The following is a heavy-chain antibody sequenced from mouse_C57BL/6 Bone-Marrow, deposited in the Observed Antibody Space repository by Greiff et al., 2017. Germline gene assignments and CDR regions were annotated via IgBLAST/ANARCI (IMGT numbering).Heavy chain of an antibody. CDR1: GYTFTDYY. Sequence: VQLQQSGAELVKPGASVKISCKASGYTFTDYYINWVKQRPGQGLEWIGKIGPGSGSTYYNEKFKGKATLTADKSSSTAYMQLSSLTSEDSAVYFCAIHRDDGGLYAIDYWGQGTSVTVSS. J-gene: IGHJ4*01. CDR2: IGPGSGST. V-gene: IGHV1-77*01. CDR3: AIHRDDGGLYAIDY. D-gene: IGHD2-3*01.